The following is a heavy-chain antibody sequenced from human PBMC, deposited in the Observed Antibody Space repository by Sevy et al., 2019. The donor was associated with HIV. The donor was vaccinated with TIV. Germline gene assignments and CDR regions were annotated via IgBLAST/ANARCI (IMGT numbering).Heavy chain of an antibody. Sequence: SETLSLTCAVYGGSFSGYYWSWIRQPPGKGLEWIGEINHSGSTNYNPSLKSRVTISVDTSKNQFSLKLSSVTAADTAVYYCARHCSGTSCSHAFDIWGQGTMVAVSS. CDR2: INHSGST. CDR3: ARHCSGTSCSHAFDI. V-gene: IGHV4-34*01. CDR1: GGSFSGYY. D-gene: IGHD2-2*01. J-gene: IGHJ3*02.